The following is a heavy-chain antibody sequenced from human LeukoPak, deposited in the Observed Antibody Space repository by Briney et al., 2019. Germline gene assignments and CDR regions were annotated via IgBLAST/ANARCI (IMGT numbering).Heavy chain of an antibody. V-gene: IGHV4-39*01. CDR3: ARHVRSNYAPLDY. CDR1: GGSISSHGYY. CDR2: IYYSGDT. D-gene: IGHD4-11*01. J-gene: IGHJ4*02. Sequence: SETLSLTCTVSGGSISSHGYYWAWIRQPPGKGLEWIGNIYYSGDTYYSPSLKSRVTISVDTSKNQFSLKLSSATAADTAVYYCARHVRSNYAPLDYWGQGTLVTVSS.